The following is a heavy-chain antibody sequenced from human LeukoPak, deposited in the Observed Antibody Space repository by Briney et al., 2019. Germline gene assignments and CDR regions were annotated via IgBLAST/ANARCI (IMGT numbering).Heavy chain of an antibody. D-gene: IGHD4-11*01. CDR2: INHSGST. CDR3: ARLWYSNYGGFDP. J-gene: IGHJ5*02. V-gene: IGHV4-34*01. Sequence: SETLSLTCAVYGGSFSGYYWSWIRQPPGKGLEWIGEINHSGSTNYNPSLKSRVTISVDTSKNQFSLKLSSVTAADTAVYYCARLWYSNYGGFDPWGQGTLVTVSS. CDR1: GGSFSGYY.